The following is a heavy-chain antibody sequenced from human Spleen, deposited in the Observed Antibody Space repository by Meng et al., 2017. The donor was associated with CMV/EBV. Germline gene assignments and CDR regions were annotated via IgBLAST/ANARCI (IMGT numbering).Heavy chain of an antibody. Sequence: GESLKISCAASGFSFSDYYMSWIRQAPGKGLEWVSYISSSGSTIYYADSVKGRFTISRDNVKKSLYLQMNSLRAEDTAVYYCARDEAYCGGDCYSGGFDYWGQGTLVTVSS. CDR1: GFSFSDYY. CDR3: ARDEAYCGGDCYSGGFDY. V-gene: IGHV3-11*01. D-gene: IGHD2-21*01. J-gene: IGHJ4*02. CDR2: ISSSGSTI.